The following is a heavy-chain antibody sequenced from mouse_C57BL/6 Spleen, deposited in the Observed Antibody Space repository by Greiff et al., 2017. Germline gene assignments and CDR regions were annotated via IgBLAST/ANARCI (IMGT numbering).Heavy chain of an antibody. CDR3: TVIYDGHYGRGY. CDR2: IRLKSDNYAT. CDR1: GFTFSNYW. D-gene: IGHD2-3*01. V-gene: IGHV6-3*01. Sequence: EVKLVESGGGLVQPGGSMKLSCVASGFTFSNYWMNWVRQSPEKGLEWVAQIRLKSDNYATHYAESVKGRFTISSDDSKSSVYLQMNNLRAEDTGIYYCTVIYDGHYGRGYWGQGTTLTVSS. J-gene: IGHJ2*01.